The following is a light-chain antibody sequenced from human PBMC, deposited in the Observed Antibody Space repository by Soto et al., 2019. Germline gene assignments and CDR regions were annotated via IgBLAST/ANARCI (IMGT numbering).Light chain of an antibody. CDR3: QQYNRYFLT. J-gene: IGKJ4*01. V-gene: IGKV1-5*03. CDR1: KSISSW. Sequence: IQINQSPSTLSASVRDRLTITGRDSKSISSWLAWYQQKPGQAPKVMIYKASSLESGVPSRFSGSGSGTEFTLTISSLKPDDFETYYCQQYNRYFLTFGEGTKVDIK. CDR2: KAS.